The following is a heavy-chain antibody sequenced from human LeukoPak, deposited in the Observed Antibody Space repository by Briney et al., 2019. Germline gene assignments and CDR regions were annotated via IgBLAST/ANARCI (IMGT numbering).Heavy chain of an antibody. CDR3: ARGGEGILWLDP. Sequence: SETLSLTCTVSGGSISSGDYYWSWIRQPPGKGLEWIGYIYYSGSTYYNPSLKSRVTISVDTSKNQFSLKLSSVTAADTAVYYCARGGEGILWLDPWGQGTLVTVSS. D-gene: IGHD3-16*01. J-gene: IGHJ5*02. V-gene: IGHV4-30-4*01. CDR1: GGSISSGDYY. CDR2: IYYSGST.